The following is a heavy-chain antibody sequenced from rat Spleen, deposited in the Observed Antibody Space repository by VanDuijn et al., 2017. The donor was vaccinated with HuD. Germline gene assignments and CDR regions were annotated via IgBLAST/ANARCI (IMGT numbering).Heavy chain of an antibody. V-gene: IGHV5-22*01. CDR1: GFTFSDYY. D-gene: IGHD1-11*01. CDR2: ITYEGSST. Sequence: EVQLVESGGGLVQPGRSLKLSCAASGFTFSDYYMAWVRQAPKKGLEWVASITYEGSSTYYGDSVKGRFTISRDNAKSTLYLQMNSLRSEDTATYYCASMTEGRIAYWGQGTLVTVSS. CDR3: ASMTEGRIAY. J-gene: IGHJ3*01.